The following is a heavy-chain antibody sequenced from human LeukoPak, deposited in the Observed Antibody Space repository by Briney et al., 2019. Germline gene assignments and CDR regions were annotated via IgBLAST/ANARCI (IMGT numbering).Heavy chain of an antibody. CDR2: FDPEDGEA. CDR3: ATVGYDILTGYSPSGYYYMDV. V-gene: IGHV1-24*01. J-gene: IGHJ6*03. CDR1: GYTLTELS. D-gene: IGHD3-9*01. Sequence: ASVKVSCKVSGYTLTELSMHWVRQAPGKGLEWMGGFDPEDGEAIYAQKFQGRVTMTEDTSTDTAYMELSSLRSEDTAVYYCATVGYDILTGYSPSGYYYMDVWGKGTTVTVSS.